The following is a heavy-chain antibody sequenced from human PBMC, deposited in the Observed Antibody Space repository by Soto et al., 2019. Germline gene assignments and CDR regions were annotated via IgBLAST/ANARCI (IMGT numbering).Heavy chain of an antibody. CDR3: AREVHLGELSFPFDY. D-gene: IGHD3-16*02. CDR2: IIPILGIA. CDR1: GGTFSSYT. V-gene: IGHV1-69*04. Sequence: ASVKVSCKASGGTFSSYTISWVRQAPGQGLEWMGRIIPILGIANYAQKFQGRVTITADKSTSTAYMELSSLRSEDTAVYYCAREVHLGELSFPFDYWGQGTLVTV. J-gene: IGHJ4*02.